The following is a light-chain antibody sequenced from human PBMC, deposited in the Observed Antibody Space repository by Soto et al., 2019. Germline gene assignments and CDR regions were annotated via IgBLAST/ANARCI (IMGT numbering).Light chain of an antibody. CDR1: QSISSY. CDR2: AAS. J-gene: IGKJ1*01. V-gene: IGKV1-39*01. Sequence: DIQMTQSPSSLSASVGDRATITCRASQSISSYLNWYQQKPGKAHKLLIYAASSLQSGVPSRFSGSGSGTDFTLTISSLQPEDFATYYCKQSYSTPRTFGQGTKVDIK. CDR3: KQSYSTPRT.